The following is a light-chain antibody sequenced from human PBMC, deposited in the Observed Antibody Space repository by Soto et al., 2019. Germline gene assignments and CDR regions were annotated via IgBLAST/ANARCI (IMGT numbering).Light chain of an antibody. J-gene: IGLJ3*02. Sequence: QSALTQPASVSGSPEQSITISCTGPGSDVGSFDLVPWYQQHPGKAPKLIIFEGSKRPSGASDRFSGSKSDNSASLTISGLQAEDEADYYCSSYAGSWTWVFGGGTKLTVL. CDR2: EGS. CDR1: GSDVGSFDL. V-gene: IGLV2-23*01. CDR3: SSYAGSWTWV.